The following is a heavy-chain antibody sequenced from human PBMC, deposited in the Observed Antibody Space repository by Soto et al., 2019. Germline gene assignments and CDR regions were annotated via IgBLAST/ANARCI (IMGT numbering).Heavy chain of an antibody. CDR3: ARGRGDGYNFFDY. D-gene: IGHD5-12*01. CDR1: GGSFIGYD. CDR2: INHSGIT. Sequence: SETLSLTGAVYGGSFIGYDCTWIRHPPWKGLEWIGEINHSGITNYNPSLKSRVTISVETSKNKFYLKLSSVTAADTAVYYCARGRGDGYNFFDYWGQRTLLPFSS. V-gene: IGHV4-34*01. J-gene: IGHJ4*02.